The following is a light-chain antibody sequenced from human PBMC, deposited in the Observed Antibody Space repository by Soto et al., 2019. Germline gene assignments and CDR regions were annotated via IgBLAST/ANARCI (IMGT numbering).Light chain of an antibody. CDR3: QQYGSYPCT. CDR1: QSVSSSD. V-gene: IGKV3-20*01. CDR2: GAS. J-gene: IGKJ1*01. Sequence: EIVLTQSPGTLSLSPGERATLSCRASQSVSSSDLAWYQQKPGEAHRLLIYGASSRATGIPYRFSGSGSGTDFTLTISRLEPEDFAVYYCQQYGSYPCTFGQGTKVEIK.